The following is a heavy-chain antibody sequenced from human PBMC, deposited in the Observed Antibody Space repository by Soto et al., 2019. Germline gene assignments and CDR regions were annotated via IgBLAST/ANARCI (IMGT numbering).Heavy chain of an antibody. D-gene: IGHD1-1*01. CDR3: ARHTTGTKTSAFDI. Sequence: SETLSLICTVSGGSLSYYYWSWIRQPPGKGLEWIGYIYYTGSTNHNPSLKSRVTISVDTSKNQFSLKLSSVTAADTAMYYCARHTTGTKTSAFDIWGQGTMVTVSS. CDR2: IYYTGST. J-gene: IGHJ3*02. CDR1: GGSLSYYY. V-gene: IGHV4-59*08.